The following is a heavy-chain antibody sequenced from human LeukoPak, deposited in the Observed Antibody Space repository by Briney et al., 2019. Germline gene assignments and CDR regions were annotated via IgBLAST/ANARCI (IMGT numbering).Heavy chain of an antibody. J-gene: IGHJ1*01. CDR2: MNINRGNT. Sequence: GSVWVSSKASGYTFTSYDTNWVRQATGEGLGWMGWMNINRGNTGYAQKLQGSVTTTRKTSISTPYMEKSSRRSADTAVYYCARGAPDPGRKRPGDGRFDSSGYYGYCQHWGQGTLVTVSS. CDR3: ARGAPDPGRKRPGDGRFDSSGYYGYCQH. V-gene: IGHV1-8*03. D-gene: IGHD3-22*01. CDR1: GYTFTSYD.